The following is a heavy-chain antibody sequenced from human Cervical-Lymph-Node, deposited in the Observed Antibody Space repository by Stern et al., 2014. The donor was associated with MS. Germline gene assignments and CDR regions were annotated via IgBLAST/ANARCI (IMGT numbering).Heavy chain of an antibody. CDR1: GGSVSSGTYY. CDR2: LYNSGIT. D-gene: IGHD3-3*01. CDR3: ARAKFDFWSGFGG. V-gene: IGHV4-61*01. J-gene: IGHJ4*02. Sequence: QVKLQESGPGLVKPSETLSLTCTVSGGSVSSGTYYWSWIRQPPGKGLEWIGLLYNSGITIYNPPLKSRVTISVDTSKNQFSLKLSSVTAADTAVYYCARAKFDFWSGFGGWGQGTLVTVSS.